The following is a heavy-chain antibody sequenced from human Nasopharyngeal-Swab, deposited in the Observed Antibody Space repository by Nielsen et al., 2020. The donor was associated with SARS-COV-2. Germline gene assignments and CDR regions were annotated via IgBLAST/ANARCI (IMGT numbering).Heavy chain of an antibody. D-gene: IGHD5-18*01. J-gene: IGHJ3*02. Sequence: ASVKVSCKASGYTFTSYAMHWVRQAPGQRLEWMGWINAGNGNTKYSQKFQGRVTITADKSTSTAYMELSSLRSEDTAVYYCARGVGEGYSYGPDDAFDIWGQGTMVIVSS. V-gene: IGHV1-3*01. CDR2: INAGNGNT. CDR3: ARGVGEGYSYGPDDAFDI. CDR1: GYTFTSYA.